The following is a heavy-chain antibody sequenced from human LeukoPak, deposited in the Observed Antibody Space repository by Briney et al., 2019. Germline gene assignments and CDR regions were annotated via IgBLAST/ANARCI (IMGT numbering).Heavy chain of an antibody. V-gene: IGHV1-46*01. CDR2: INPSGGST. J-gene: IGHJ4*02. Sequence: ASVTVSFTASGYTFTIYYMHWVRQAPGQGLEWIGIINPSGGSTSYAQKFQGRVTMTRDTSTSTVYMELSSLRSEDTAVYYCARGLGDSSGYYYYFDYWGQGTLVTVSS. D-gene: IGHD3-22*01. CDR1: GYTFTIYY. CDR3: ARGLGDSSGYYYYFDY.